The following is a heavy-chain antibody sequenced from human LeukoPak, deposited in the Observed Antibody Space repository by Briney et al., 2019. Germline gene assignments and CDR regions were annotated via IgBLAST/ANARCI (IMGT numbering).Heavy chain of an antibody. J-gene: IGHJ5*02. CDR3: ERLDSRNGGTKWFDL. D-gene: IGHD6-13*01. V-gene: IGHV4-39*01. CDR2: IYYSGTT. CDR1: GVSISSTTYY. Sequence: SETLSLTCTVSGVSISSTTYYWGWIRQPPGKGLEWIGSIYYSGTTYYNPSPNRRVTISVNTSKTKLSLQLSSVPAADTAVYYCERLDSRNGGTKWFDLWGQGIMVPVSS.